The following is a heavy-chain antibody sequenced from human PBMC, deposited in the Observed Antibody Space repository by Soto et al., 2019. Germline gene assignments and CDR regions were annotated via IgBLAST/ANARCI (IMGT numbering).Heavy chain of an antibody. D-gene: IGHD4-17*01. Sequence: QVQLAQSGAEVKKPGASVKVSCKASEYTFTGYDINWVRQATGQGLEWMGWMNPNSGNTGYAQKFQGRVTMTSNTSISTAYMELSSLRSEDTAVYYCARSTNDYGDRHWGQGTLVTVFS. CDR1: EYTFTGYD. CDR2: MNPNSGNT. J-gene: IGHJ4*02. CDR3: ARSTNDYGDRH. V-gene: IGHV1-8*01.